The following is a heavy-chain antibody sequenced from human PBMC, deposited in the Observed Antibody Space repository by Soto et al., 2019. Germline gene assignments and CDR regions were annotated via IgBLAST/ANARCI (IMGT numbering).Heavy chain of an antibody. CDR2: IYYSGST. CDR3: ARHDTRREGWLVLYFQH. D-gene: IGHD6-19*01. Sequence: SETLSLTCTVSGGSISSSSYYWGWIRQPPGKGLEWIGSIYYSGSTYYNPSLKSRVTISVDTSKNQFSLKLSSVTAADTAVYYCARHDTRREGWLVLYFQHWGQGTLVTVSS. V-gene: IGHV4-39*01. J-gene: IGHJ1*01. CDR1: GGSISSSSYY.